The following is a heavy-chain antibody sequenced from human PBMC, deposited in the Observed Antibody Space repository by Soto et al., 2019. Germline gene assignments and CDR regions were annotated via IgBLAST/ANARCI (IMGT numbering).Heavy chain of an antibody. CDR3: AKESMPEHYGDTLFDY. Sequence: EVQLLESGGGLVQPGGSLRLSCEASGFSFSNYALSWVRQSPGKGLEWVSTFSAGGRAYYADSVKGRFTIAKDTSKNTFHLQASSLRAEDTAVHYCAKESMPEHYGDTLFDYWGQGTRVTVSS. CDR2: FSAGGRA. CDR1: GFSFSNYA. V-gene: IGHV3-23*01. D-gene: IGHD4-17*01. J-gene: IGHJ4*02.